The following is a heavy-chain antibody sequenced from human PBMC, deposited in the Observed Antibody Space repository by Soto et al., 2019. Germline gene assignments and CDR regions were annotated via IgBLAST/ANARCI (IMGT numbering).Heavy chain of an antibody. D-gene: IGHD6-25*01. Sequence: GGSLRLSCSVSGFTFSRYAMHWVRQAPGKGLEYVSGISSNGEKTYYADPVKGRFTISRDNSKNTLYLQMGSLRGEDTALYHCVKSATIAAAATDYFDYWGQGTLVTVSS. V-gene: IGHV3-64D*06. J-gene: IGHJ4*02. CDR2: ISSNGEKT. CDR3: VKSATIAAAATDYFDY. CDR1: GFTFSRYA.